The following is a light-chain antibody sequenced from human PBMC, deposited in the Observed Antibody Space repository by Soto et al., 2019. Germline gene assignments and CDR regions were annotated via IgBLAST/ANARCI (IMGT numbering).Light chain of an antibody. CDR3: QHYNSYSEE. V-gene: IGKV1-5*03. Sequence: DIQMTQSPSTLSGSVGDRVTITCRASQTISSWLAWYQQKPGKAPKLLIYKASTLKSGVPSRFSGSGSGTELTPTISSLQPDDFATYYCQHYNSYSEEFGQGTKVDI. CDR2: KAS. J-gene: IGKJ1*01. CDR1: QTISSW.